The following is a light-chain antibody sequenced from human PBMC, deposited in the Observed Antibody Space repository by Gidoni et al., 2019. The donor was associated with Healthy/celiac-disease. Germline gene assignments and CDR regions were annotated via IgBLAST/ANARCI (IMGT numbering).Light chain of an antibody. CDR3: QQYNNWPPQLT. V-gene: IGKV3-15*01. J-gene: IGKJ4*01. CDR1: QSVSSN. CDR2: GAS. Sequence: EIVMTQSPATLSVSPGERATLSCRASQSVSSNVAWYQQKPGQAPRLLIHGASTRATGIPARFSGSGSGTEFTLTISSLQSEDFAVYYCQQYNNWPPQLTFXGXTKVEIK.